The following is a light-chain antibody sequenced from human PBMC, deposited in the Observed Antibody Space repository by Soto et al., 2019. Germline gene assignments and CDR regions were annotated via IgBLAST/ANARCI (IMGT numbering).Light chain of an antibody. Sequence: IVLTPFPGTLYLSPGESATLSCRASLSVTSRYFHWYQQKPGQAPRLLLMGASTRSTDITDRFSGSGYVTDFTHTSDILEREYLSVYYCLRYGSPRWTFGQGTRVYIK. CDR2: GAS. J-gene: IGKJ1*01. CDR1: LSVTSRY. V-gene: IGKV3-20*01. CDR3: LRYGSPRWT.